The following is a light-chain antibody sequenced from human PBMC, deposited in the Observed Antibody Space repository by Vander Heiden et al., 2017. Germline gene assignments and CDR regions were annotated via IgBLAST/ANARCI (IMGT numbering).Light chain of an antibody. CDR3: STYDSNLSGVV. CDR1: SSNLGNNY. J-gene: IGLJ3*02. CDR2: DNN. V-gene: IGLV1-51*01. Sequence: QSVLTQPPSVSAAPGQKVTISCSGSSSNLGNNYVSWYQQFQGTTPKLLISDNNKRPSGIPDRFSGSKSGTSATLGITGLQTGDEAVYYCSTYDSNLSGVVFGGGTKVNVL.